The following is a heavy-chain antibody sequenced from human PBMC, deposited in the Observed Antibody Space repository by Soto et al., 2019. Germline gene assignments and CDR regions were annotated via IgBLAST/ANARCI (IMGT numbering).Heavy chain of an antibody. V-gene: IGHV4-59*01. CDR1: GGSISSYY. CDR3: ARDSGPHDYARYYYYGMDV. J-gene: IGHJ6*02. Sequence: SETLSLTCTVSGGSISSYYWSWIRQPPGKGLEWIGYIYYSGSTNYNPSLKSRVTISVDTSKNQFSLKLSSVTAADTAVYYCARDSGPHDYARYYYYGMDVWGQGTTVTVSS. CDR2: IYYSGST. D-gene: IGHD4-17*01.